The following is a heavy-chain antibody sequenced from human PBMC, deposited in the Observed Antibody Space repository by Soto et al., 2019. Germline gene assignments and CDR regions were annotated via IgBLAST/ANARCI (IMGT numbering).Heavy chain of an antibody. CDR2: ISAYNGNT. Sequence: QVQLVQSGAEVKKPGASVKVHCKASGYTFTSYALSWVRQAPGQGLEWMGWISAYNGNTNYAQKLQGRVTMNTYPSTTPAYMELRSLRSDDPAVYYCARSGPPARYWGQGTLVTVSS. V-gene: IGHV1-18*01. CDR3: ARSGPPARY. D-gene: IGHD3-10*01. CDR1: GYTFTSYA. J-gene: IGHJ4*02.